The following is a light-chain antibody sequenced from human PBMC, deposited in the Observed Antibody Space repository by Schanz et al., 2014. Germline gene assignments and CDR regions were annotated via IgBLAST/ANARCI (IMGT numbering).Light chain of an antibody. CDR3: QQYGNSPFT. CDR2: GAS. Sequence: EIVLTQSPGTLSLSLGEGATLSCRASQSVFNNYLAWFQQKPGQAPRLLIFGASSRATGVPDRFSASGSGTDFTLTITRLETEDCAVDYCQQYGNSPFTIGPGTKVYIK. V-gene: IGKV3-20*01. J-gene: IGKJ3*01. CDR1: QSVFNNY.